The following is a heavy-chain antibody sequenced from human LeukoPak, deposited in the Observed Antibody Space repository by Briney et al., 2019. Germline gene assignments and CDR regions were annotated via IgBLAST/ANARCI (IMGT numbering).Heavy chain of an antibody. D-gene: IGHD3-9*01. J-gene: IGHJ4*02. CDR1: GLTFGDYT. V-gene: IGHV3-43*01. CDR2: ISRNGAAT. Sequence: HPGGSLRLSCEASGLTFGDYTMHWVRQAPGKGLEWVSLISRNGAATKYADSVRGRFTVSRDNAKNSLYLQMNSLRAEDSSVYYCARDRFDGDYSDYWGQGTLVTVSS. CDR3: ARDRFDGDYSDY.